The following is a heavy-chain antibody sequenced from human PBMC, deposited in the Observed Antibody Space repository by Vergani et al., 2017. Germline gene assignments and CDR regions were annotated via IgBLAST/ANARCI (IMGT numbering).Heavy chain of an antibody. J-gene: IGHJ4*02. Sequence: QVQLQQWGAGLLKPSETLSLTCAVYGGSFSGYYWSWIRQPPGKGLEWIGEINHSGSTNYNPSLKSRVTISVDTSKNQFYLKLSSVTAADTAVYYCARGKLVHQYSSSWKPIDYWGQGTLVTVSS. D-gene: IGHD6-13*01. V-gene: IGHV4-34*01. CDR2: INHSGST. CDR1: GGSFSGYY. CDR3: ARGKLVHQYSSSWKPIDY.